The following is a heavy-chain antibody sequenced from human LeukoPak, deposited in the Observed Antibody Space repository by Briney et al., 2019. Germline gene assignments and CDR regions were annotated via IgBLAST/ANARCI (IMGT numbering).Heavy chain of an antibody. CDR2: ISGSGGST. CDR1: GYAFSSYA. J-gene: IGHJ4*02. D-gene: IGHD2-15*01. Sequence: GGPLRLSCAASGYAFSSYAMSWVRQAPGKGLKWFSSISGSGGSTYYADSVKGRFTISRDNSKNTLYLQMYSLRAENTVLYYCANDRGILIGVGFDYWAQGTLVTVSS. CDR3: ANDRGILIGVGFDY. V-gene: IGHV3-23*01.